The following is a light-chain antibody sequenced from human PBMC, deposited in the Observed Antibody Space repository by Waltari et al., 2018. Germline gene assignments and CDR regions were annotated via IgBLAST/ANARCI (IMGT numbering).Light chain of an antibody. CDR2: DVS. V-gene: IGLV2-14*03. CDR1: SSDVGGYNY. J-gene: IGLJ2*01. Sequence: QSALTQPASVSGSPGQSITISCTGTSSDVGGYNYVSWYQQHPGKATKLIIFDVSDRPSGVSNRFSGSKSGNTASLTISGLQAEDEADYYCSSYIGSSTLELFGGGTSLTVL. CDR3: SSYIGSSTLEL.